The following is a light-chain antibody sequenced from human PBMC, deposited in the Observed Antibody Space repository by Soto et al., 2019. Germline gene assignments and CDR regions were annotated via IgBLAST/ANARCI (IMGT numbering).Light chain of an antibody. CDR2: DVS. CDR1: QSVDSY. Sequence: EIVLTQSPATLSVSPGESATLSCRASQSVDSYLEWYQQKAGQAPSLLMYDVSNRATGIPARFSGSGSGTDFTLTISSVEPEDFAVYYCQQRRNCPPTFGGGTKVEIK. CDR3: QQRRNCPPT. J-gene: IGKJ4*01. V-gene: IGKV3-11*01.